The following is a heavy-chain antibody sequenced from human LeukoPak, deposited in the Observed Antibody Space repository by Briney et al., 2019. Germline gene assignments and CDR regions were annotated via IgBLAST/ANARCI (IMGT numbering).Heavy chain of an antibody. CDR2: IYSSGST. J-gene: IGHJ5*02. Sequence: GGSLRLSCAASGFTVRSNYMSWVRQAPGKGLEWVSVIYSSGSTYYADSVKGRFTISRDNSKNTLYLQMNSLRAEDTAVYYWAIVVAARQGTIDPWGQGTLVTISS. V-gene: IGHV3-53*01. D-gene: IGHD6-6*01. CDR3: AIVVAARQGTIDP. CDR1: GFTVRSNY.